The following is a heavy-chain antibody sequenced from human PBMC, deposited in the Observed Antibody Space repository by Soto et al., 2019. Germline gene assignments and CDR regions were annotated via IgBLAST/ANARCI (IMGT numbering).Heavy chain of an antibody. CDR3: AKEGGGDCYGMDV. CDR2: ISYDGSNK. J-gene: IGHJ6*02. Sequence: QVQLVESGGGVVQPGRSLRLSCAASGFTFSSYGMHWVRQAPGKGLEWVAVISYDGSNKYYADSVKGRFTISRDNSKNTLYLQMNSLRAEDTAVYYCAKEGGGDCYGMDVWGQGTTVTVSS. D-gene: IGHD2-21*01. CDR1: GFTFSSYG. V-gene: IGHV3-30*18.